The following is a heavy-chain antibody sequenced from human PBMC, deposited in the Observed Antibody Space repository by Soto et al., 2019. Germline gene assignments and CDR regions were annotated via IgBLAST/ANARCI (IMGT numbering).Heavy chain of an antibody. V-gene: IGHV3-30-3*01. J-gene: IGHJ3*02. CDR3: ARDLLQYDFWSGPDAFDI. CDR2: ISYDGSNK. Sequence: QVQLVESGGGVVQPGRSLRLSCAASGFTFSSYAMHWVRQAPGKGLEWVAVISYDGSNKYYADSVKGRFTISRDNSKNTLYLQMNSLRAGDTAVYYCARDLLQYDFWSGPDAFDIWGQGTMVTVSS. D-gene: IGHD3-3*01. CDR1: GFTFSSYA.